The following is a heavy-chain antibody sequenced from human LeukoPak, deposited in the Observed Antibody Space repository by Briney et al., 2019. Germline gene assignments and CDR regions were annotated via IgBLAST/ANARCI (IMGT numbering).Heavy chain of an antibody. Sequence: SQTLSLTCAVSGGSISSGGYSWSWIRQPPGKGLEWIGYIYYSGSTNYNPSLKSRVTISVDTSKNQFSLKLSSVTAADTAVYYCAGGDYYGSGSPDAFDIWGQGTMVTVSS. J-gene: IGHJ3*02. V-gene: IGHV4-61*08. CDR3: AGGDYYGSGSPDAFDI. CDR1: GGSISSGGYS. D-gene: IGHD3-10*01. CDR2: IYYSGST.